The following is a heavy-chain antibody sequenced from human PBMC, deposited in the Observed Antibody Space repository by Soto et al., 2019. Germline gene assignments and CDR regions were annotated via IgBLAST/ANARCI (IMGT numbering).Heavy chain of an antibody. Sequence: QVQLQESGPGLVKPSQTLSLTCTVSGGSISSGGDYWSWIRQHPGKGLEWIGYIYYSGSTYYNPSLKSRVNLSVDTSKNPFSLKLSSVTAADTAVYYCARATPYYYYGMDVWGQGTTVTVSS. CDR3: ARATPYYYYGMDV. CDR1: GGSISSGGDY. CDR2: IYYSGST. J-gene: IGHJ6*02. D-gene: IGHD2-15*01. V-gene: IGHV4-31*03.